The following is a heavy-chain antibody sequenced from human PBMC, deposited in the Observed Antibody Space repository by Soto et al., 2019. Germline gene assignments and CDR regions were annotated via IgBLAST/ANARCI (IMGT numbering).Heavy chain of an antibody. Sequence: AGGSLRLSCAASGFTFSSYWMSWVRQAPGKGLEWVANIKQDGSEKYYVDSVKGRFTTSRDNAKNSLYLQMNSLRAEDTAVYYCARDKADFWSGYSNTSSYYGMDVWGQGTTVTVSS. D-gene: IGHD3-3*01. J-gene: IGHJ6*02. CDR3: ARDKADFWSGYSNTSSYYGMDV. V-gene: IGHV3-7*03. CDR1: GFTFSSYW. CDR2: IKQDGSEK.